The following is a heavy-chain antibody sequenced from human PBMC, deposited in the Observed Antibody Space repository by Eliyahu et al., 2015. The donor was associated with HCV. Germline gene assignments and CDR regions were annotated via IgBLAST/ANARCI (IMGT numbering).Heavy chain of an antibody. CDR3: AATGDSSGAGY. Sequence: QVQLVEPGGGVVQPGRSLRLSCAASGFTFSSYGMHWVRQAPGKGLEWVAVISYDGSNKYYADSVKGRFTISRDNSKNTLYLQMNSLRAEDTAVYYCAATGDSSGAGYWGQGTLVTVSS. D-gene: IGHD6-19*01. CDR2: ISYDGSNK. J-gene: IGHJ4*02. V-gene: IGHV3-30*03. CDR1: GFTFSSYG.